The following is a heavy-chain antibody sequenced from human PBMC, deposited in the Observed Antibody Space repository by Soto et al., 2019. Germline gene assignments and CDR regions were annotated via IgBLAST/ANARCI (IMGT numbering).Heavy chain of an antibody. Sequence: EVQLVESGGGLVQPGRSLRLSCAASGFSFDDYAMHWVRQAPGKGLEWVSGISWNSGSIGYADSVKGRFTVSRDHAKNSLYLQMTRLSAEDTALYYCAKGRTGADFSIMAVWGRWTRFTVA. J-gene: IGHJ6*02. CDR1: GFSFDDYA. V-gene: IGHV3-9*01. CDR3: AKGRTGADFSIMAV. CDR2: ISWNSGSI. D-gene: IGHD3-3*01.